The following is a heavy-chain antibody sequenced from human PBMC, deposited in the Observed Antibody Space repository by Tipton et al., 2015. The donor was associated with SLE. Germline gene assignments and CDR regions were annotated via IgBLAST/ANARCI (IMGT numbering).Heavy chain of an antibody. D-gene: IGHD3-10*01. Sequence: WLHQPPGKGLEWIGYIYHSGSTYYNPSLKSRVTISVDRSKNQFSLKLSSVTAADTAVYYCARGRAGLGPWGQGTLVTVSS. V-gene: IGHV4-30-2*01. CDR3: ARGRAGLGP. CDR2: IYHSGST. J-gene: IGHJ5*02.